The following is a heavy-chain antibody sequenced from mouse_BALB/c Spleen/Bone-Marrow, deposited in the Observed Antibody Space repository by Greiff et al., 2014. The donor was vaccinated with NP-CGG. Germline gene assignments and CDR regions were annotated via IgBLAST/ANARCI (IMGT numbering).Heavy chain of an antibody. Sequence: EVQGVESGGGLVKPGGSLKLSCAASGFTFSDYYMYWVRQTPEKRLEWVATISDGGSYTYYPDSVKGRFTISRDNAKNNLYLQMSSLKSEDTAMYYCANYYSSTWFAYWGQGTLVTVSA. D-gene: IGHD1-1*01. J-gene: IGHJ3*01. CDR1: GFTFSDYY. CDR3: ANYYSSTWFAY. V-gene: IGHV5-4*02. CDR2: ISDGGSYT.